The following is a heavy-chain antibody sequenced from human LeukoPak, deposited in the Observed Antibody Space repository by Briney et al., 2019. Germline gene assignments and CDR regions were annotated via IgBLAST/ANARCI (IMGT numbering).Heavy chain of an antibody. Sequence: KTSETLSLTCAVYGGSFSGYYWSWIRQPPGKGLEWIGEINHSGSTNYNPSLKSRVTISVDTSKNQFSLKLSSVTAADTAVYYCATQRLVTFYYWGQGTLVTVSS. CDR1: GGSFSGYY. D-gene: IGHD3-9*01. J-gene: IGHJ4*02. V-gene: IGHV4-34*01. CDR2: INHSGST. CDR3: ATQRLVTFYY.